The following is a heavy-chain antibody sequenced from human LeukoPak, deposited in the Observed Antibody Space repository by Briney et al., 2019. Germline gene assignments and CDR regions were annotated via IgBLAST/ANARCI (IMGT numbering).Heavy chain of an antibody. Sequence: GGSLRLSCAASGFTLSSYSMNWVRQAPGKGLEWVSYISSSSSTIYYADSVKGRFTISRGNAKNSLYLQMNSLRAEDTAVYYCASCYRWSSGYCSNGVCCHLGYWGQGTLVTVSS. CDR1: GFTLSSYS. V-gene: IGHV3-48*01. CDR2: ISSSSSTI. D-gene: IGHD2-8*01. J-gene: IGHJ4*02. CDR3: ASCYRWSSGYCSNGVCCHLGY.